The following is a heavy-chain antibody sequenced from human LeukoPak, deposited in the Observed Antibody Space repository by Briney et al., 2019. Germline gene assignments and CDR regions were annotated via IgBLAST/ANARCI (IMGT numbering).Heavy chain of an antibody. CDR3: ASLTNGYGGYVDY. V-gene: IGHV1-69*05. Sequence: ASVKVSCKASGGTFSSYAISWVRQAPGQGLEWMGGIIPIFGTANYAQKFQGRVTITTDESTSTAYMELSSLRSEDTAVYYCASLTNGYGGYVDYWGQGTLVTVSS. CDR1: GGTFSSYA. D-gene: IGHD1-26*01. CDR2: IIPIFGTA. J-gene: IGHJ4*02.